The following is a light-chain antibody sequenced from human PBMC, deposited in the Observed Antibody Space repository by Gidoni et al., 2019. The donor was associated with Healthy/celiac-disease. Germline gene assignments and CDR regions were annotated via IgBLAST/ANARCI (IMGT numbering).Light chain of an antibody. CDR3: QQYGSSLVS. V-gene: IGKV3-20*01. Sequence: ELVLPQSPGTLSLSPGERATLSCRASQSVSSSYLAWYQQKPGQAPRLLIYGASSRATGIPDRFRGSGSGTDFTLTISRLEPEDFAVYYCQQYGSSLVSFGQGTKLEIK. CDR1: QSVSSSY. J-gene: IGKJ2*03. CDR2: GAS.